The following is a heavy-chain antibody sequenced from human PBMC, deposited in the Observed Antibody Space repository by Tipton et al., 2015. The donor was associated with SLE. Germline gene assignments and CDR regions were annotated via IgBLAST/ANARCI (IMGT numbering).Heavy chain of an antibody. V-gene: IGHV4-59*05. CDR1: GGSISSHY. CDR3: ARRDCSVDSCVES. D-gene: IGHD2-21*01. CDR2: IYYTGRT. J-gene: IGHJ4*02. Sequence: TLSLTCTVSGGSISSHYWSWIRQPPGKGLEWIGTIYYTGRTYYNPSLKSRVTISLDTSKNHFSLKLTSVTAADTAVYYCARRDCSVDSCVESWGQGKLVTVSS.